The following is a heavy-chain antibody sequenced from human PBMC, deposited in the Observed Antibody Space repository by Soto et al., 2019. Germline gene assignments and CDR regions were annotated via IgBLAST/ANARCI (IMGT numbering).Heavy chain of an antibody. J-gene: IGHJ4*02. CDR2: IFTNEYT. CDR3: VRQARYSDFGY. D-gene: IGHD5-12*01. Sequence: PSETLSLTCTVSGGSITNYYWAWIRQPAGKRLEWIGRIFTNEYTNYNPSLKSRVVMSVDTSKSQLSLILRSVTAADTAVYYCVRQARYSDFGYWGQGALVTVSS. V-gene: IGHV4-4*07. CDR1: GGSITNYY.